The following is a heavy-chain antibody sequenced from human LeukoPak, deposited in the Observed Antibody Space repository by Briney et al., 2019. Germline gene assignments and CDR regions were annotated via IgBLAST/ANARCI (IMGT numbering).Heavy chain of an antibody. V-gene: IGHV4-31*03. CDR1: GGSISSGGYY. J-gene: IGHJ4*02. Sequence: SETLSLTCTVSGGSISSGGYYWSWIRQHPGKGLEWIGYIYYSGSTYYNPSLKSRVTISVDTSKNQFSLKLSSVTAADTAVYYCARVLLGTIDYWGQGTLVTVSS. D-gene: IGHD7-27*01. CDR3: ARVLLGTIDY. CDR2: IYYSGST.